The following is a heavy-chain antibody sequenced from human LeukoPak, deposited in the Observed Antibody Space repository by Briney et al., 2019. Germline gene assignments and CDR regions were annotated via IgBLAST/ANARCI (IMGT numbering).Heavy chain of an antibody. CDR2: IYYSGST. Sequence: PSETLSLTCTVSGGSISSSSYYWGWIRQPPGKGLEWIGSIYYSGSTYYNPSPKSRVTISVDTSKNQFSLKLSSVTAADTAVYYCARHDTVTTLAFGYWGQGTLVTVSS. CDR1: GGSISSSSYY. V-gene: IGHV4-39*01. D-gene: IGHD4-17*01. CDR3: ARHDTVTTLAFGY. J-gene: IGHJ4*02.